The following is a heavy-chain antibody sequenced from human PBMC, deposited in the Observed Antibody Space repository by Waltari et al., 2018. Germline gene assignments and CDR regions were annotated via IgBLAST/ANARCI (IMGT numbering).Heavy chain of an antibody. Sequence: QVQLVQSGAEVTKPGSSVTASCKASEGTFSSYAIRWVRQAPGQGLEWMGGIIPIFGTANYAQKFQGRVTITADKSTSTAYMELSSLRSEDTAVYYCARVERWSLDYWGQGTLVTVSS. CDR2: IIPIFGTA. CDR3: ARVERWSLDY. CDR1: EGTFSSYA. D-gene: IGHD1-1*01. V-gene: IGHV1-69*14. J-gene: IGHJ4*02.